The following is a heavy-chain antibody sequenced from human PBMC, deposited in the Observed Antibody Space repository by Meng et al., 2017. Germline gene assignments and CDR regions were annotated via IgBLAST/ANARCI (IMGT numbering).Heavy chain of an antibody. D-gene: IGHD6-13*01. CDR3: AREGLSGSSLSFDY. CDR1: GFTVISNY. Sequence: EGHLVESGGGLVKPGGSLSLSCAASGFTVISNYMSWVRQAPGKGLEWVSVIYSGGSTYYADSVKGRFTISRDNSKNTLYLQMNSLRAEDTAVYYCAREGLSGSSLSFDYWGQGTLVTVSS. J-gene: IGHJ4*02. CDR2: IYSGGST. V-gene: IGHV3-66*02.